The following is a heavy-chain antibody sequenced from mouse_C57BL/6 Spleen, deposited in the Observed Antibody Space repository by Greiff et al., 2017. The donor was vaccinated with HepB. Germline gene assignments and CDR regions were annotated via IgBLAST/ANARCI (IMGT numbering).Heavy chain of an antibody. CDR1: GYTFTSYW. CDR3: ASREVYYDYDGDFDY. D-gene: IGHD2-4*01. V-gene: IGHV1-53*01. CDR2: INPSNGGT. J-gene: IGHJ2*01. Sequence: QVQLQQPGTELVKPGASVKLSCKASGYTFTSYWMHWVKQRPGQGLEWIGNINPSNGGTNYNEKFKSKATLTVDKSSSTAYMQLSSLTSEDSAVDQCASREVYYDYDGDFDYWGQGTTLTVSS.